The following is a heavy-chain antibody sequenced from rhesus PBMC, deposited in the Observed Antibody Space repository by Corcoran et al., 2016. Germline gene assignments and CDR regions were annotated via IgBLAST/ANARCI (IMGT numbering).Heavy chain of an antibody. CDR2: IYGTGWRT. CDR1: GGSISSSNW. Sequence: QVQLQESGPAVVNPSETLSLTCAVSGGSISSSNWWSWIRQSPGKGMEWIGGIYGTGWRTEYNHSRKGRVTISIDTSKNQFSLKLSAVTAADTDVYYCARENIVVVSGGWGPGVLVTVSS. D-gene: IGHD2-27*01. J-gene: IGHJ5-1*01. CDR3: ARENIVVVSGG. V-gene: IGHV4-93*01.